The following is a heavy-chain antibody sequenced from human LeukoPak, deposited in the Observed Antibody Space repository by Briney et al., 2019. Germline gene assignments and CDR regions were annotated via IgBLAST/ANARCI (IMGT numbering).Heavy chain of an antibody. D-gene: IGHD4-17*01. CDR3: AKDRLGYTVTPDY. J-gene: IGHJ4*02. CDR2: ISGSGSRT. V-gene: IGHV3-23*01. Sequence: GGSLRLSCAASGFTFSSYAMIWVRQAPGKGLEWVSAISGSGSRTYYTDSVKGRFTISRDNSKNIVYLQMNSLRAEDTAIYYCAKDRLGYTVTPDYWGQGTLVTVSS. CDR1: GFTFSSYA.